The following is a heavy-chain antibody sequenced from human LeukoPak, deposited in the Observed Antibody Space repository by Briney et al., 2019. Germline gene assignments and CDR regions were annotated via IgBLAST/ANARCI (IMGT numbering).Heavy chain of an antibody. J-gene: IGHJ4*02. CDR1: GFTFSSYS. CDR3: ARAGYSSSWFVFDC. D-gene: IGHD6-13*01. CDR2: ISSSSSPI. V-gene: IGHV3-48*01. Sequence: PGGSLRLSCAASGFTFSSYSMNWLRQAPGKGLEWVSYISSSSSPIYADSVKGRFTISRDNAKNSLYLQMNSLRAEDTAVYYCARAGYSSSWFVFDCWGQGTLVTVSS.